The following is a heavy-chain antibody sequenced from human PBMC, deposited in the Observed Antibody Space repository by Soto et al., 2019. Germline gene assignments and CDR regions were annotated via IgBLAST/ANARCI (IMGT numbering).Heavy chain of an antibody. V-gene: IGHV3-15*01. D-gene: IGHD3-16*01. Sequence: GGSLRLSCAASGFTFSNAWMSWVRQAPGKGLEWVGRIKSKTDGGTTDYAAPVKGRFTISRDDSKNTLYLQMNSLKTEDTAVYDCTTVLSCEEYIWESCSYYSFDYWGQGTLVTVSS. CDR2: IKSKTDGGTT. CDR1: GFTFSNAW. J-gene: IGHJ4*02. CDR3: TTVLSCEEYIWESCSYYSFDY.